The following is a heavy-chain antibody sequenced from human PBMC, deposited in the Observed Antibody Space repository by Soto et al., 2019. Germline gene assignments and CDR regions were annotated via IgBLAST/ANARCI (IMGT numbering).Heavy chain of an antibody. CDR1: GFTFSSYW. CDR3: ARDAASGPYYYYCYGMDV. J-gene: IGHJ6*02. CDR2: IKQDGSEK. Sequence: EVQLVESGGGLVQPGGSLRLSCAASGFTFSSYWMSWVRQAPGKGLEWVANIKQDGSEKYYVDSVKGRFTISRDNAKNSLYRQMNSLRAEDTAVYYCARDAASGPYYYYCYGMDVWGQGTTVTVSS. V-gene: IGHV3-7*05.